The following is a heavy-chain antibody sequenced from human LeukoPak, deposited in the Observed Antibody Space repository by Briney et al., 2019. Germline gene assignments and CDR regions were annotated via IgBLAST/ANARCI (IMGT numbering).Heavy chain of an antibody. J-gene: IGHJ6*03. CDR3: ARETVVTPYNYMDV. D-gene: IGHD4-23*01. Sequence: GGSPRLSCAASGFTFSSYEMNWVRQAPGKGLEWVSYISSSGSTIYYADSVKGRFTISRDNAKNSLYLQMNSLRAEDTAVYYCARETVVTPYNYMDVWGKGTTVTVSS. CDR2: ISSSGSTI. CDR1: GFTFSSYE. V-gene: IGHV3-48*03.